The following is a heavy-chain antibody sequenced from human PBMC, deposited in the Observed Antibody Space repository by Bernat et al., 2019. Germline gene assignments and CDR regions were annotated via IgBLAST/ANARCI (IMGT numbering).Heavy chain of an antibody. J-gene: IGHJ4*02. D-gene: IGHD5-12*01. V-gene: IGHV4-39*01. CDR2: MYNSGSS. CDR1: GGSITSSSYY. Sequence: QLQLQEPGPGLVKPSETLSLTCTVSGGSITSSSYYWGWIRQPPGKGLEWIGSMYNSGSSYCNPSLKSRVTMSVDTSKNQFALKLSSVTAADTAVYYCARRGGSGYDYRFDYWGQGTLVTVSS. CDR3: ARRGGSGYDYRFDY.